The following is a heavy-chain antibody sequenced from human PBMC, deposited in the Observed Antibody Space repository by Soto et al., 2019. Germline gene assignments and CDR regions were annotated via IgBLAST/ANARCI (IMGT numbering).Heavy chain of an antibody. CDR1: GGSISGYY. J-gene: IGHJ4*02. Sequence: NPSETLSLTCTVSGGSISGYYWSWIRQSPGKGLEWIGYIHYSGSTNYNPSLKSRVTISVDTSKNQPSLKLSSVTAADTAVYYCARESAAGTKSPYAYWGQGTLVTVSS. CDR3: ARESAAGTKSPYAY. CDR2: IHYSGST. D-gene: IGHD6-13*01. V-gene: IGHV4-59*01.